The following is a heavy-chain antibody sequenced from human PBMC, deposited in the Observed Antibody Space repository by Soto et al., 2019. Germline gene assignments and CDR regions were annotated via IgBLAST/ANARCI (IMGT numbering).Heavy chain of an antibody. Sequence: GGSLRRSCAASGFTFSSYAMSWVRQAPGKGLEWVSAISGSGGSTYYADSVKGRFTISRDNSKNTLYLQMNSLRAEDTAVYYCASSPYSSGYYYYGMDVWGQGTTVTVSS. CDR1: GFTFSSYA. CDR3: ASSPYSSGYYYYGMDV. D-gene: IGHD3-22*01. CDR2: ISGSGGST. J-gene: IGHJ6*02. V-gene: IGHV3-23*01.